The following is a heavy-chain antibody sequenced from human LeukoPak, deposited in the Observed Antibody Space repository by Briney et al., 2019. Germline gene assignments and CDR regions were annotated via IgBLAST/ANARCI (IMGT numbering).Heavy chain of an antibody. CDR2: INPNSGGT. CDR3: ASRASSVTTRGWYFDL. D-gene: IGHD4-17*01. V-gene: IGHV1-2*02. J-gene: IGHJ2*01. CDR1: GYTFTGYY. Sequence: APVKVSCKASGYTFTGYYMHWVRQAPGQGLEWMGWINPNSGGTNYAQKFQGRVTMTRDTSISTAYMELSRLRSDDTAVYYCASRASSVTTRGWYFDLWGRGTLVTVSS.